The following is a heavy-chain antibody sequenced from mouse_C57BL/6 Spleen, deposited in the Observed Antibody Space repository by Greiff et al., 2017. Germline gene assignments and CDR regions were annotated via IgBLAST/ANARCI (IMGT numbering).Heavy chain of an antibody. CDR1: GFTFSDAW. D-gene: IGHD1-1*01. CDR3: TRNYGSFYFDY. V-gene: IGHV6-6*01. J-gene: IGHJ2*01. CDR2: IRNKANNHAT. Sequence: EVKLVESGGGLVQPGGSMKLSCAASGFTFSDAWMDWVRQSPEKGLEWVAEIRNKANNHATYYAVSVKGRFTISRDDSKSSVYLQMNSLRAEDTGIYYCTRNYGSFYFDYWGKGTTLTVSS.